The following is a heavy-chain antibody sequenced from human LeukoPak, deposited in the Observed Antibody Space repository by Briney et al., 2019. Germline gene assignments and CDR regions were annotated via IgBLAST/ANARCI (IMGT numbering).Heavy chain of an antibody. Sequence: ASVKVSCKASGYTFNGYYMHWVRQAPGQGLEWMGWINPNSGGTNYAQKFQGRVTMTRDTSISTAYMELSRLRSDDTAVYYCARDLEVLWFRELTNYYMDLWGKGTTVTVSS. CDR3: ARDLEVLWFRELTNYYMDL. D-gene: IGHD3-10*01. CDR2: INPNSGGT. J-gene: IGHJ6*03. CDR1: GYTFNGYY. V-gene: IGHV1-2*02.